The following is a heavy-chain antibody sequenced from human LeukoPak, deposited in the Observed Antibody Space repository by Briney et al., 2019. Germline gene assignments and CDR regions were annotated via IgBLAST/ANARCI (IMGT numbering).Heavy chain of an antibody. CDR2: IRYDGSNK. D-gene: IGHD5-18*01. V-gene: IGHV3-30*02. CDR1: GFTFSSYG. J-gene: IGHJ3*02. Sequence: GGSLRLSCAASGFTFSSYGMHWVRQAPGKGLEWVAFIRYDGSNKYYADSVKGRFTISRDNSKNTLYLQMNGLRAEDTAVYYCAKDLSGYSYGYNAFDIWGQGTMVTVSS. CDR3: AKDLSGYSYGYNAFDI.